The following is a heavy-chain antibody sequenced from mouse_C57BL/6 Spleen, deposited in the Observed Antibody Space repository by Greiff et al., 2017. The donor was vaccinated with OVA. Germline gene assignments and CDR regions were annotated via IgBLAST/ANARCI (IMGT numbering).Heavy chain of an antibody. CDR2: ISSGSSTI. CDR1: GFTFSDYG. CDR3: ARGWDGGYFDY. Sequence: DVHLVESGGGLVKPGGSLKLSCAASGFTFSDYGMHWVRQAPEKGLEWVAYISSGSSTIYYADTVKGRFTISRDNAKNTLFLQMTSLRSEDTAMYYCARGWDGGYFDYWAKAPLSQSPQ. V-gene: IGHV5-17*01. D-gene: IGHD4-1*01. J-gene: IGHJ2*01.